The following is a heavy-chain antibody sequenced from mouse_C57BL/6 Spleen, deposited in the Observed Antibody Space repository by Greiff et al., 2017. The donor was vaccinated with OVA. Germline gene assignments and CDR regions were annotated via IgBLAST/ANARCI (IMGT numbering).Heavy chain of an antibody. Sequence: QVQLKQSGAELVRPGTSVKVSCKASGYAFTNYLIEWVKQRPGQGLEWIGVINPGSGGTNYNEKFKGKATLTADKSSSTAYMQLSSLTSEDSAVYFCARKFYYGYDEGFAYWGQGTLVTVSA. J-gene: IGHJ3*01. CDR2: INPGSGGT. D-gene: IGHD2-2*01. V-gene: IGHV1-54*01. CDR3: ARKFYYGYDEGFAY. CDR1: GYAFTNYL.